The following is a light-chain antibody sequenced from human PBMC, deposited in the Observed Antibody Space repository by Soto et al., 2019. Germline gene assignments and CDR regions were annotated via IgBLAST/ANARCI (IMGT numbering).Light chain of an antibody. CDR2: AAS. Sequence: DIQMTQSPSSLSASVGDRVTITCRASQSISSYLNWYQQKPGKAPKLLIYAASSLQSGVPSRFSGSGSGTDFTLTSSSLQPEDFATYYWQQSYSTPLYTFGRGTKLEIK. J-gene: IGKJ2*01. CDR1: QSISSY. V-gene: IGKV1-39*01. CDR3: QQSYSTPLYT.